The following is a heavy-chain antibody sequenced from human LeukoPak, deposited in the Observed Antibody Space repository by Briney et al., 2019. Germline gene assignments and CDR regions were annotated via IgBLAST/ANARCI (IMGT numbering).Heavy chain of an antibody. D-gene: IGHD6-13*01. V-gene: IGHV3-30*03. CDR1: GFTFSSYG. CDR2: ISYDGSNK. CDR3: ARGIAAAGPDYYYYGMDV. Sequence: GGSLRLSCAASGFTFSSYGMHWVRQAPGKGLEWVAVISYDGSNKYYADSVKGRFTISRDNSKNTLYLQMNSLRAEDTAVYYCARGIAAAGPDYYYYGMDVWGQGTTVTVSS. J-gene: IGHJ6*02.